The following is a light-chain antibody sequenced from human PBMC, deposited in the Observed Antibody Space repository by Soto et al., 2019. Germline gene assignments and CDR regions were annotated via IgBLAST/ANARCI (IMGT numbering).Light chain of an antibody. CDR2: DAT. Sequence: EIVLTQSPVTLSLSPGERATLSCRASQSVTTYLAWYQRKPGQAPRLLIYDATNRATGIPARFSGSGSGTDFTLTISRLEPEDFAVYYCQQFSSYPLTFGGGTKGDIK. J-gene: IGKJ4*01. CDR1: QSVTTY. CDR3: QQFSSYPLT. V-gene: IGKV3-11*01.